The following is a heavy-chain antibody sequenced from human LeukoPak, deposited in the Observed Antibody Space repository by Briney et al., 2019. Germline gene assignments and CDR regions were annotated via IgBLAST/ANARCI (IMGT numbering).Heavy chain of an antibody. Sequence: PGGSLRLSCAASGFTFSGYGIHWVRQAPGKGLEWVAFIRYDGSNKYYADSVKGRFTISRDNAKNSLYLQMNSLRAEDTAVYYCARDRVVVPAARWFDPWGQGTLVTVSS. J-gene: IGHJ5*02. V-gene: IGHV3-30*02. CDR1: GFTFSGYG. D-gene: IGHD2-2*01. CDR2: IRYDGSNK. CDR3: ARDRVVVPAARWFDP.